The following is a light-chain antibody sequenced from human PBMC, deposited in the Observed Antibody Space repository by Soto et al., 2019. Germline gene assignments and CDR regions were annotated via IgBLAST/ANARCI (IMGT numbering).Light chain of an antibody. Sequence: ISMTQSPPTLSVSPGGRVTLSCEASETISADLAWYHHRPGQAPRLLLYAASTSAPGVPARFSGSGSGTDFTLAIANLQPEDFGLYYCQHYHNLPRTFGQGTKLESK. CDR2: AAS. J-gene: IGKJ2*01. CDR3: QHYHNLPRT. CDR1: ETISAD. V-gene: IGKV3-15*01.